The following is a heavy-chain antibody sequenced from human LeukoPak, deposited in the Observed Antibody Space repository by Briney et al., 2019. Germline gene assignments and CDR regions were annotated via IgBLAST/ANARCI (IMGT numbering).Heavy chain of an antibody. D-gene: IGHD3-3*01. CDR2: ISSSSSYI. CDR3: ARPTILGVVADAFDI. CDR1: GFTFSSYA. J-gene: IGHJ3*02. V-gene: IGHV3-21*01. Sequence: PGGSLRLSCAASGFTFSSYAMSWVRQAPGKGLEWVSSISSSSSYIYYADSVKGRFTISRDNAKNSLYLQMNSLRAEDTAVYYCARPTILGVVADAFDIWGQGTMVTVSS.